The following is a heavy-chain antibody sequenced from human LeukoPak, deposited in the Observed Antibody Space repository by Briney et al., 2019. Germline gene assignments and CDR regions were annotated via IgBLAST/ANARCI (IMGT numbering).Heavy chain of an antibody. V-gene: IGHV4-34*01. D-gene: IGHD3-22*01. J-gene: IGHJ4*02. CDR2: INHSGST. CDR3: ARAARRYYYDSSGYDH. Sequence: PSETLSLTCAVYGGSFSGYYWSWIRQPPGKGLEWIGEINHSGSTNYNPSLKSRVTISVDTSKNQFSLKLSSVTAADTAVYYCARAARRYYYDSSGYDHWGQGTLVTVSS. CDR1: GGSFSGYY.